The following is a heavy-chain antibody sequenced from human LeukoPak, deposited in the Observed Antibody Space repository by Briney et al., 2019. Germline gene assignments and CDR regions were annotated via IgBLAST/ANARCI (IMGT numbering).Heavy chain of an antibody. V-gene: IGHV3-7*01. CDR2: IKEDGSDK. Sequence: GGSLRLSCAASGFMFSSSWMAWVRQAPGKGLEWVANIKEDGSDKNYVDSMKGRFTISRDNAKNSLYLQMNSLRAEDTAVYYCVRDRDWAFDYWGQGSLVTVSS. D-gene: IGHD2-21*02. CDR3: VRDRDWAFDY. J-gene: IGHJ4*02. CDR1: GFMFSSSW.